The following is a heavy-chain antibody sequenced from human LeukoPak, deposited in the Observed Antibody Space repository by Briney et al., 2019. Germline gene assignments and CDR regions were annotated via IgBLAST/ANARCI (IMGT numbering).Heavy chain of an antibody. V-gene: IGHV3-15*01. D-gene: IGHD7-27*01. J-gene: IGHJ4*01. CDR1: GFTFSDVW. Sequence: GGSLRLSCAASGFTFSDVWVSWVRQAPGKGVEWLGRIKSKTDGGTTDYAAPVKGRFTTSRDDSKNTLYLQVNSLKTEDTAVYYCTTIKATWGYWGQGTLVTVSS. CDR3: TTIKATWGY. CDR2: IKSKTDGGTT.